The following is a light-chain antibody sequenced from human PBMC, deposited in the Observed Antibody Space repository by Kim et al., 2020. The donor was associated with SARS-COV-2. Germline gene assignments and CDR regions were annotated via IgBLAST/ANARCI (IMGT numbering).Light chain of an antibody. Sequence: ASVGDRVTITCRASQTISSYLNWYQQKPGKAPNRLVYASSTLQTGVPSRFSGRGSGTDFTLTISSLQPEDFGTYYCQQSYSFPRTFGQGTRLEIK. J-gene: IGKJ5*01. CDR3: QQSYSFPRT. CDR2: ASS. V-gene: IGKV1-39*01. CDR1: QTISSY.